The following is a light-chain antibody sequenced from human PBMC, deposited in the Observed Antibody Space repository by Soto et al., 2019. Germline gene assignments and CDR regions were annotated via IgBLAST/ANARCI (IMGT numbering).Light chain of an antibody. V-gene: IGKV1-12*01. CDR2: AAS. Sequence: DIQMTQSPSSVSASVGDRVTITCRASQTVTNWLAWYQQKPGKAPKLLIYAASTLQTGVPSRFSASGFGTDFTFTISSLQPEDAATYSCQQAYRAPYTFGRGTKLDIK. CDR3: QQAYRAPYT. J-gene: IGKJ2*01. CDR1: QTVTNW.